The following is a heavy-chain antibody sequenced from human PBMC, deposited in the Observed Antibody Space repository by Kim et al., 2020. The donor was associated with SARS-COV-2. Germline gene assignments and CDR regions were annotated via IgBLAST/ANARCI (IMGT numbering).Heavy chain of an antibody. Sequence: SETLSLTCIVSGDSIGNTYYYWAWIRQPPGKAQEWIGSVHYDGSTYYNPSLRSRITISVDTFTNRFSLELSSVTAVDTAIYYCARLGRVSWNFDSWGPGTQVTVSS. CDR1: GDSIGNTYYY. CDR3: ARLGRVSWNFDS. D-gene: IGHD6-13*01. J-gene: IGHJ4*02. V-gene: IGHV4-39*01. CDR2: VHYDGST.